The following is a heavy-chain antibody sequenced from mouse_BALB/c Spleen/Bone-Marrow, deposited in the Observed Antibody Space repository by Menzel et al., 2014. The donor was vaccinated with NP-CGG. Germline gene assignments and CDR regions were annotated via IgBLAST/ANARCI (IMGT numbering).Heavy chain of an antibody. J-gene: IGHJ2*01. CDR2: ISNSGGSI. CDR3: ARLPFDY. CDR1: GFTFSSYT. Sequence: EVHLVESGGGLVQPGGSLKLSCAASGFTFSSYTMSWVRQTPEKRLEWVAYISNSGGSIYYPDTVKGRFTISRDNAKNSLYLQMSSLKSEDTAMYYCARLPFDYWGQGTTLTVSS. V-gene: IGHV5-12-2*01.